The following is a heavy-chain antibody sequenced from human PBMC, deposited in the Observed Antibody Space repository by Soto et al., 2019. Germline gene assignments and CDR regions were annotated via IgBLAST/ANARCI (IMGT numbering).Heavy chain of an antibody. Sequence: QHGGSMEISSAACGFTFYSYGMHWVRQTTGKGLEWVAVIWYDGSNKYYADSVKGRFTISRDNSKNTLYLQMNSLRAEDTAVYYCARGRWCTNGVCYTDYFDYWGQGTLVTVSS. V-gene: IGHV3-33*01. CDR2: IWYDGSNK. J-gene: IGHJ4*02. D-gene: IGHD2-8*01. CDR3: ARGRWCTNGVCYTDYFDY. CDR1: GFTFYSYG.